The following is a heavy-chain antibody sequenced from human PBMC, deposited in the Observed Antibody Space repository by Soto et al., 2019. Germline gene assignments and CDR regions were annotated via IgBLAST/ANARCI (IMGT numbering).Heavy chain of an antibody. CDR2: INHSGST. J-gene: IGHJ5*02. V-gene: IGHV4-34*01. CDR1: GGSFSGYY. Sequence: PSETLSLTCAVYGGSFSGYYWSWIRQPPGKGLEWIGEINHSGSTNYNPSLKSRVTISVGTSKNQFSLKLSSVTAADTAVYYCARASFIVVVTAIYNWFDPWGQGTLVTASS. CDR3: ARASFIVVVTAIYNWFDP. D-gene: IGHD2-21*02.